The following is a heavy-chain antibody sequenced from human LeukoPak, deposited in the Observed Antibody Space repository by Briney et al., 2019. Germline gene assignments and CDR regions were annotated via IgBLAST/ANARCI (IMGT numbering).Heavy chain of an antibody. D-gene: IGHD1-26*01. CDR1: GFTFSSYA. CDR2: MWFDGTKE. V-gene: IGHV3-33*06. CDR3: AKQSGATANFDY. J-gene: IGHJ4*02. Sequence: GGSLRLSCAASGFTFSSYAMSWVRQAPGKGLEWVASMWFDGTKEHYLDSVKGRFTISRDDSKSTLYLVMDRLRVEDTALYYCAKQSGATANFDYWGQGTLVTVSS.